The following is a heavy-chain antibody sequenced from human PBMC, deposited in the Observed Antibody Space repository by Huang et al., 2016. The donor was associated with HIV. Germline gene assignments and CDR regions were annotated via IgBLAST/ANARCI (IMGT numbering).Heavy chain of an antibody. D-gene: IGHD4-17*01. CDR1: GGSLTSGSYY. V-gene: IGHV4-61*01. CDR2: IDYRGST. CDR3: ARVDYGDLYYAMDV. J-gene: IGHJ6*02. Sequence: QVQLQESGPGLVKPSETQSLTCTVSGGSLTSGSYYWCWIRQPPGRGLEWIGYIDYRGSTNYNYTLKSRATISIDTSKNQFSVGLTSVTAADTAVYYCARVDYGDLYYAMDVWGRGTSVTVS.